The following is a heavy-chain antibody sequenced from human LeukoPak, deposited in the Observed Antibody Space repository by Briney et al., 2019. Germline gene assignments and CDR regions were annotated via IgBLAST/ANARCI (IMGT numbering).Heavy chain of an antibody. D-gene: IGHD6-6*01. J-gene: IGHJ3*02. CDR2: IYTSGST. CDR1: GGSISSYY. V-gene: IGHV4-4*07. CDR3: ATYRSSGAFDI. Sequence: SETLSLTCTVSGGSISSYYWSWIRQPAGKGLEWIGRIYTSGSTNYNPSLKSRVTMSVDTSKNQFSLKLSSVTAADTAVCYCATYRSSGAFDIWGQGTMVTVSS.